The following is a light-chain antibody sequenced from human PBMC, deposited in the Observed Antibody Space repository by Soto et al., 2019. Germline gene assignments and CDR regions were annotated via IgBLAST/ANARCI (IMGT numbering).Light chain of an antibody. CDR1: SSDVGSYNL. V-gene: IGLV2-23*02. Sequence: QSALTQAASVSGSPGQSITISCTGTSSDVGSYNLVSWYQQHPGKAPKLMIYEVSKRPSGVSNRFSRSKSGNTASLTISGLQAEDEADYYCCSYAGSSTPLIFGTGTKLTVL. J-gene: IGLJ1*01. CDR3: CSYAGSSTPLI. CDR2: EVS.